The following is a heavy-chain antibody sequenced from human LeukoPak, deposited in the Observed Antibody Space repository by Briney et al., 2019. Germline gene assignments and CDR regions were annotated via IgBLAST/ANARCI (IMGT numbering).Heavy chain of an antibody. CDR3: AAGYSYAPNTDY. V-gene: IGHV1-24*01. D-gene: IGHD5-18*01. J-gene: IGHJ4*02. Sequence: GAPVKVSCKVSGYTLTELSMHWVRQAPGKGLEWMGGFDPEDGETIYAQKFQGRVTMTEDTSTDTAYMELSSLRSEDTAVYYCAAGYSYAPNTDYWGQGTLVTVSS. CDR2: FDPEDGET. CDR1: GYTLTELS.